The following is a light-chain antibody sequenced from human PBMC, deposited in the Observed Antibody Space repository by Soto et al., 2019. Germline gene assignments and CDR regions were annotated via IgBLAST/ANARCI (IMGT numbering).Light chain of an antibody. CDR3: QQYNSYPIT. CDR2: KAS. CDR1: QSISSW. Sequence: DIQMTQSPSTLSASVGDRITITCRASQSISSWLAWYQQKPGRAPNLLIYKASSLESGVPSRFSGSGSGTEFTLPISSLQPDDFATYYCQQYNSYPITFGQGTRLEIK. J-gene: IGKJ5*01. V-gene: IGKV1-5*03.